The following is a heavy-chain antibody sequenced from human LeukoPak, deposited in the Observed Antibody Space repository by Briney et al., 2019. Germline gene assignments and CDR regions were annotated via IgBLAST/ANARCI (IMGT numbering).Heavy chain of an antibody. CDR1: GFTFSSYA. CDR3: AKAGKYDHVGQTKYYYYYYGMDV. V-gene: IGHV3-23*01. J-gene: IGHJ6*02. CDR2: ISGSGGST. Sequence: GGSLRLSCAASGFTFSSYAMSWVRQAPGKGLEWVSAISGSGGSTYYADSVKGRFTISRDNSKNTLYLQMNSLRAEDTAVYYCAKAGKYDHVGQTKYYYYYYGMDVWGQGTTVTVSS. D-gene: IGHD4/OR15-4a*01.